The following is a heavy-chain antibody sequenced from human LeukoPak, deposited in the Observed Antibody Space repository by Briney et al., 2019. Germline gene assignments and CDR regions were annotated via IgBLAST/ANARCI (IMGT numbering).Heavy chain of an antibody. D-gene: IGHD2-8*01. V-gene: IGHV3-23*01. CDR2: ISGSGEST. CDR3: AKMVREFYTISYYFDY. CDR1: GFTFRIYA. J-gene: IGHJ4*02. Sequence: GGSLRLSCAASGFTFRIYAMSWVRQAPGRGLEWVSTISGSGESTYYADSVKGRFTISRDNSKNTLYLQMNSLRAEDTAVYYCAKMVREFYTISYYFDYWGQGTLVTVSS.